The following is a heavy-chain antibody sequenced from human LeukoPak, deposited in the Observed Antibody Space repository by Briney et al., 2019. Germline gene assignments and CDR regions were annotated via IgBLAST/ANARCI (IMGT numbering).Heavy chain of an antibody. V-gene: IGHV4-34*01. J-gene: IGHJ6*03. Sequence: RPSETLSLTCAVYGGSFSGYYWSWIRQPPGKGLEWIGEINHSGSTNYNPSLKSRVTISVDTSKNQFSLKLSSVTAADTAVYYCARRDIVVVPAAPPYYYYYMDVWGKGTTVTVSS. D-gene: IGHD2-2*01. CDR1: GGSFSGYY. CDR3: ARRDIVVVPAAPPYYYYYMDV. CDR2: INHSGST.